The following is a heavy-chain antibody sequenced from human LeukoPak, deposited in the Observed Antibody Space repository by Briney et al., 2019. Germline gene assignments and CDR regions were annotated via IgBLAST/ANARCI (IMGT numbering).Heavy chain of an antibody. CDR1: GFTFSSYW. CDR3: AKVCSSTSCYSEDY. Sequence: GGSLRLSCAASGFTFSSYWMSWVRQAPGKGLEWVANIKQDGSEKYYVDSVKGRFTISRDNAKNSLYLQMNSLRAEDTAVYYCAKVCSSTSCYSEDYWGQGTLVTVSS. J-gene: IGHJ4*02. V-gene: IGHV3-7*01. CDR2: IKQDGSEK. D-gene: IGHD2-2*01.